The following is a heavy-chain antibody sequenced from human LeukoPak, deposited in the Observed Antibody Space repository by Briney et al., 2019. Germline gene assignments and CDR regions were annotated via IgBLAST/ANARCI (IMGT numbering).Heavy chain of an antibody. D-gene: IGHD2/OR15-2a*01. CDR1: GFTFSSYW. Sequence: PGGSLRLSCAASGFTFSSYWMSWVRQAPGKGLEWVANIKQDGSEKYYVDSVKGRFTISRDNAKNTVYLQMNSLRAEDTAVYYCARGALHLYYFDYWGWGQGTLVTVSS. J-gene: IGHJ4*02. V-gene: IGHV3-7*01. CDR2: IKQDGSEK. CDR3: ARGALHLYYFDYWG.